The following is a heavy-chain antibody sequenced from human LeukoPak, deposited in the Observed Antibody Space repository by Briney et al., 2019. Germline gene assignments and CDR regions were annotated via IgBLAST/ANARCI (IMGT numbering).Heavy chain of an antibody. J-gene: IGHJ5*02. CDR2: VYISGFT. CDR3: ARDHEGGNYGGNSNWFDP. Sequence: PSETLSLTCTVSGGSISSGDYYWSWIRQPAGKGLEWTGRVYISGFTNYNPSLKSRVTISVDTSRNQFSLKLSSVTAADTAVYYCARDHEGGNYGGNSNWFDPWGQGTLVTVSS. V-gene: IGHV4-61*02. CDR1: GGSISSGDYY. D-gene: IGHD4-23*01.